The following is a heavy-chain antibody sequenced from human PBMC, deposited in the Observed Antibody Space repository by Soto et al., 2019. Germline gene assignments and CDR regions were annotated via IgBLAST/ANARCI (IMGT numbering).Heavy chain of an antibody. D-gene: IGHD1-1*01. J-gene: IGHJ6*02. Sequence: SETRSRHRGVSGGSMRSYGYDWSWIRQQPGKGLEWIGYIYYSGSTYYNPSLKSRVTLSVDTSKNPFSLKLRSVTAADTAVYYCARDQAPYRERYYYYGMDVWGQGTTVIVS. CDR1: GGSMRSYGYD. CDR2: IYYSGST. CDR3: ARDQAPYRERYYYYGMDV. V-gene: IGHV4-31*11.